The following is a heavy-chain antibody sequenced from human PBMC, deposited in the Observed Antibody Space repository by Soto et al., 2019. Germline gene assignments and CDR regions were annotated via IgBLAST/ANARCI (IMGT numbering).Heavy chain of an antibody. J-gene: IGHJ6*02. Sequence: SETLSLTCAVSGASVSGQYWSWIRQPPGKGLEWVGEIIPTGSTTYNPSLKSRLSFSLDTSKNHFSLNLSSVSVADTAVYYCARGGITMAWNYYYYGMDVWGQGTTVTVS. D-gene: IGHD3-10*01. CDR1: GASVSGQY. CDR3: ARGGITMAWNYYYYGMDV. V-gene: IGHV4-34*01. CDR2: IIPTGST.